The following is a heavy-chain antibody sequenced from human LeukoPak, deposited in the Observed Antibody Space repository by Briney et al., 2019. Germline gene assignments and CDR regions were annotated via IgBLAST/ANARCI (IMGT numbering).Heavy chain of an antibody. CDR2: ITASGGNT. CDR1: GFTFSSYA. CDR3: PKGNGYSYGRYYFDY. D-gene: IGHD5-18*01. J-gene: IGHJ4*02. V-gene: IGHV3-23*01. Sequence: GGSLRLSCAASGFTFSSYAMGWVRQAPGKGLEWVSAITASGGNTYYADSVKGRFTISRDNSKNTLYLQVNSLRAEDTAVYYCPKGNGYSYGRYYFDYWGQGTLVTVSS.